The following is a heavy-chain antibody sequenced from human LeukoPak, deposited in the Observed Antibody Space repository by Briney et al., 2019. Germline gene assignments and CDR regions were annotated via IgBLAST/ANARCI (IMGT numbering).Heavy chain of an antibody. Sequence: SETLSLTCAVYGGSFSGYYWSWIRQPPGKGLEWIGEINHSGSTNYNPSLKSRVTISVDTSKNQFSLKLSSVTAADTAVYYCARDRGIVVVPAARAPAYYYYGMDVWGQGTTVTVSS. D-gene: IGHD2-2*01. J-gene: IGHJ6*02. V-gene: IGHV4-34*01. CDR3: ARDRGIVVVPAARAPAYYYYGMDV. CDR1: GGSFSGYY. CDR2: INHSGST.